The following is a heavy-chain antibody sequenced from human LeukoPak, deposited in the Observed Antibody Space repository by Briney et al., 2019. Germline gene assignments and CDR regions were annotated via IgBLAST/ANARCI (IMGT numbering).Heavy chain of an antibody. CDR2: TIPILGIA. CDR1: GGTFSSYA. CDR3: ARVSGITPEYYYGMDV. V-gene: IGHV1-69*04. Sequence: SVKVSCKASGGTFSSYAISWVRQAPGQGLEWMGRTIPILGIANYAQKFQGRVTITGDKSMSTAYMELSSLRSEDTAVYCCARVSGITPEYYYGMDVWPQGTRVSVS. J-gene: IGHJ6*02. D-gene: IGHD1/OR15-1a*01.